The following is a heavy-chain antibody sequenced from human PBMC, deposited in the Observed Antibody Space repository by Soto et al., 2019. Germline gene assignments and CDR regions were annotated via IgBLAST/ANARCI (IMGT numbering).Heavy chain of an antibody. Sequence: GGSLRLSCAASGFTFSSYAMSWVRQAPGKGLEWVSAISGSGGSTYYADSVKGRFTISRDNSKNTLYLQMNSLRAEDTAVYYCAKNGYFEESPYYFDYWGQGTLVTVSS. J-gene: IGHJ4*02. CDR3: AKNGYFEESPYYFDY. CDR2: ISGSGGST. V-gene: IGHV3-23*01. D-gene: IGHD3-22*01. CDR1: GFTFSSYA.